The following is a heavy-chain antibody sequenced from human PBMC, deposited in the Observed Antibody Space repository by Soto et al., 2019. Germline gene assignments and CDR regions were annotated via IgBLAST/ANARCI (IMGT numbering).Heavy chain of an antibody. J-gene: IGHJ6*02. CDR3: ARDSESSRWPVPSRRYGMDV. CDR1: GFTVSNNY. V-gene: IGHV3-53*01. CDR2: IYSGGST. D-gene: IGHD6-13*01. Sequence: EVQLVESGGGLIQPGGSLRLSCAASGFTVSNNYMSWVRQAPGKGLEWVSVIYSGGSTYYADSVKGRFTISRDNSKNTVELLRNSLRAEDTAGYYCARDSESSRWPVPSRRYGMDVWGRGTTVSVSS.